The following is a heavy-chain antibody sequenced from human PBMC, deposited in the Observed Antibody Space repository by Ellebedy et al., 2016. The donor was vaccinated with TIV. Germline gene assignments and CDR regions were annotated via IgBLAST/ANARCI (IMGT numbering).Heavy chain of an antibody. CDR2: INSGGNR. Sequence: GESLKISCAASGFSVISNYMSWVRQAPGKGLEWVSLINSGGNRFYADSVKGRFTISIDKSNNSLYLQMNSLRGEDTAVYYCARDDAYDVWGQGTMVTVSS. V-gene: IGHV3-53*01. CDR3: ARDDAYDV. J-gene: IGHJ3*01. CDR1: GFSVISNY.